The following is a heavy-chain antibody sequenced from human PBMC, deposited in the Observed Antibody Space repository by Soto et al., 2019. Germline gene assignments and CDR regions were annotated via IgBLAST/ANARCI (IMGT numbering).Heavy chain of an antibody. Sequence: SETLSITCAVYGGSFSGYYWSWIRQPPGKGLEWIGEINHSGSTNYNPSLKSRVTISVDTSKNQFSLKLSSVTAADTAVYYCARRRSVDTAMVNDYWGQGTLVT. CDR3: ARRRSVDTAMVNDY. V-gene: IGHV4-34*01. J-gene: IGHJ4*02. D-gene: IGHD5-18*01. CDR1: GGSFSGYY. CDR2: INHSGST.